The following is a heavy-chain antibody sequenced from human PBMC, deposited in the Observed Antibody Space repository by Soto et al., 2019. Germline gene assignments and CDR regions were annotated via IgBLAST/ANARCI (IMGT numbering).Heavy chain of an antibody. J-gene: IGHJ3*02. CDR1: GASISSSNW. D-gene: IGHD5-12*01. CDR3: ATAVWLQPQWAFDI. CDR2: IYHSGST. Sequence: QVQLQESGPGLVKSSGTLSLTCAVSGASISSSNWWSWFRQPPGKGLEWIGEIYHSGSTNYNPSLKSRVNITVDKSKHQYTLELISVTAADKAVYYYATAVWLQPQWAFDIWGHGTMVTASS. V-gene: IGHV4-4*02.